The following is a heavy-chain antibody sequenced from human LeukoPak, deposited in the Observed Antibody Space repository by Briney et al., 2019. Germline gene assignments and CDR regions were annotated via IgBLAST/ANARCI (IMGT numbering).Heavy chain of an antibody. J-gene: IGHJ5*02. CDR2: INHSGST. Sequence: MPSETLSLTCAVYGGSFSGYYWSWIRQPPGRGLEWIGEINHSGSTNYNPSLKSRVTISVDTSKNQFSLKLSSVTAADTAVYYCARCLWFDPWGQGTLVTVSS. V-gene: IGHV4-34*01. CDR3: ARCLWFDP. CDR1: GGSFSGYY.